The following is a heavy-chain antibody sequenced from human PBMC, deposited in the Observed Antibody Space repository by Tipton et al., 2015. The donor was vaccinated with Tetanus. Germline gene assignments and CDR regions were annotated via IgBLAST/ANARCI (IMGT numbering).Heavy chain of an antibody. D-gene: IGHD5-18*01. CDR1: GDSISSYY. Sequence: TLSLTCTVSGDSISSYYWNWIRQSPVKGLEWIGYINSGSTHYNPSLKSRVTMSVDTSKNQFYLQLSSVTAADTAVYFCARASQRTFEFWGQGTLVAVSS. CDR2: INSGST. V-gene: IGHV4-59*01. J-gene: IGHJ4*02. CDR3: ARASQRTFEF.